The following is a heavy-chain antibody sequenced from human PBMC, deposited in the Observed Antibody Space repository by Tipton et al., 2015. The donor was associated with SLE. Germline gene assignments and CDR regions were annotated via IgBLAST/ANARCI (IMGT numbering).Heavy chain of an antibody. CDR1: GGSISSYY. CDR2: INHSGST. V-gene: IGHV4-34*01. Sequence: LRLSCTVSGGSISSYYWSWIRQPPGKGLEWIGEINHSGSTNYNPSLKSRVTISVDTSKNQFSLKLRSVTAADTAVYYCARHIWYFDLWGRGTLVTVSS. CDR3: ARHIWYFDL. J-gene: IGHJ2*01.